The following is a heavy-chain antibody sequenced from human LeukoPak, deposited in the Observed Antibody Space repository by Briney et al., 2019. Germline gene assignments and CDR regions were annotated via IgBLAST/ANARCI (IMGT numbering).Heavy chain of an antibody. CDR3: ARAPSPADSSSPL. D-gene: IGHD6-13*01. Sequence: ASVKVSCKASGGTFSSYAISWVRQARGQGLEWMGRIIPILGIANYAQKFQGRVTITADKSTSTAYMELSSLRSEDTAVYYCARAPSPADSSSPLWGQGTLVTVSS. J-gene: IGHJ4*02. V-gene: IGHV1-69*04. CDR1: GGTFSSYA. CDR2: IIPILGIA.